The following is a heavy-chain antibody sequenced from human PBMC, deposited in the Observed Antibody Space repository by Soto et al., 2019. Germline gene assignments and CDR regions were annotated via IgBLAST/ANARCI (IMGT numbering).Heavy chain of an antibody. CDR2: IVVGSGNT. CDR1: GFTFTSSA. V-gene: IGHV1-58*01. D-gene: IGHD4-17*01. J-gene: IGHJ4*02. Sequence: QMQLVQSGPEVKKPGTSVKVSCKASGFTFTSSAVQWVRQARGQRLEWIGWIVVGSGNTNYAQKFQERVTITMDMSTSTAYMELSILRSEETAVYYCAAGGTVTHEVRYWGQGTLVNVSS. CDR3: AAGGTVTHEVRY.